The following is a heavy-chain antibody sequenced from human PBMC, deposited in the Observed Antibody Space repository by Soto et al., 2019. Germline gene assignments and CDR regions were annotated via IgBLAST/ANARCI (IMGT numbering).Heavy chain of an antibody. D-gene: IGHD3-10*01. J-gene: IGHJ4*02. V-gene: IGHV1-18*01. CDR1: GYTFTSYG. CDR2: ISAYNGNT. Sequence: QVQLVQSGAEVKKPGASVKVSCKASGYTFTSYGISWVRQAPGQGLEWMGWISAYNGNTKYAQKLQGRVTMTTDTSTSTAYTELRGLRSDDTAVYSCARSPARWFLDYWGQGTLVTVSS. CDR3: ARSPARWFLDY.